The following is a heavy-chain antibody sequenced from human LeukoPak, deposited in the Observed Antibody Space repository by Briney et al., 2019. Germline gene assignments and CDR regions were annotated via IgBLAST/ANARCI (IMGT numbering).Heavy chain of an antibody. Sequence: LSGGSLRLSCAASGFTFSSYWMSWVRQAPGKGLEWVANIKQDGSEKYYVDSVKGRFTISRDNAKNSLYLQMNSLRAEDTAVYYCARDAPGGDFWSGYFSLFDYWGQGTLVTVSS. CDR1: GFTFSSYW. CDR2: IKQDGSEK. V-gene: IGHV3-7*01. J-gene: IGHJ4*02. CDR3: ARDAPGGDFWSGYFSLFDY. D-gene: IGHD3-3*01.